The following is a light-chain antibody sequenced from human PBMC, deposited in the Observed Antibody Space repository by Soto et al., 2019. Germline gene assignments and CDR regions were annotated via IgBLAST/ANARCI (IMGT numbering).Light chain of an antibody. V-gene: IGKV3-20*01. CDR3: QYYGSSIT. CDR1: QSVSSSY. J-gene: IGKJ5*01. CDR2: GAS. Sequence: EIVLTQSPGTLSLSPGERATLSCRASQSVSSSYLHWYQQKRGQAPRLFIYGASSRATGIPDRFSGSGSGTDFILTISRLEPEDFAVYYCQYYGSSITFGRGTRLEIK.